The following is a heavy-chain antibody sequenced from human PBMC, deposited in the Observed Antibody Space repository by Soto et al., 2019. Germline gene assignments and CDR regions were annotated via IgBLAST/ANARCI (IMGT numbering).Heavy chain of an antibody. CDR2: IKEDGTEQ. Sequence: EIQLMQSGGGLARPGGSLRLSCAASGFSFSGYWMSWVRQAPGKGPEWVANIKEDGTEQRYVDSVKGRFTISRDNSENSLFLQMNNLRAEDSAIYYCAITTSTVSYWFDPWGPGTQVTVSS. CDR3: AITTSTVSYWFDP. V-gene: IGHV3-7*03. CDR1: GFSFSGYW. D-gene: IGHD4-4*01. J-gene: IGHJ5*02.